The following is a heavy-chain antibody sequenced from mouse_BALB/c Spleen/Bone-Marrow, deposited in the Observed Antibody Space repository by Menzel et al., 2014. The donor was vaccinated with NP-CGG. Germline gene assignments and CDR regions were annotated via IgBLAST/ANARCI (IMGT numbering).Heavy chain of an antibody. CDR3: ARHAYYDQTEVSFVY. D-gene: IGHD2-4*01. CDR2: ISGGSSYT. CDR1: GFTFSSYG. J-gene: IGHJ3*01. V-gene: IGHV5-9-2*01. Sequence: EVKLVESGGNLVKSGGSLKLSCAASGFTFSSYGMSWVRQTPEKRLEWVATISGGSSYTFYPDSVKGRFTISRDNAKNNLYLQLSSLRSEDTALYYCARHAYYDQTEVSFVYWGQGTLVTVSA.